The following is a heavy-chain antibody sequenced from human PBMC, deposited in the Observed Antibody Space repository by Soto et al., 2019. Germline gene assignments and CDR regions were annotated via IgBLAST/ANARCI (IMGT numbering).Heavy chain of an antibody. V-gene: IGHV2-5*02. J-gene: IGHJ6*02. CDR2: IYWDDDK. CDR1: GFSLSTSVVG. D-gene: IGHD6-13*01. CDR3: AHSKYSSSWYRRNYYYYYGMDV. Sequence: SGPTLVNPTQTLTLTCTVSGFSLSTSVVGVGWIRQPPGKALEWLALIYWDDDKRYSPSLKSRLTITKDTSKNQVVLTMTNMDPVDTATYYCAHSKYSSSWYRRNYYYYYGMDVWGQGTTVTVSS.